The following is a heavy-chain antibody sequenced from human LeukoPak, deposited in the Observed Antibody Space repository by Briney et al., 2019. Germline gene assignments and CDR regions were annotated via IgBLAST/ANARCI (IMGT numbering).Heavy chain of an antibody. V-gene: IGHV3-7*01. CDR1: GFTFSSYW. Sequence: GGSLRLSCAASGFTFSSYWMSWVRQAPGKGLEWVANIKQDGSEKYYVDSVKGRFTISRDNAKNSLNLQMNSLRVEDTAVYYCARVNYGSGTCFDYWGQGTLVTVSS. CDR2: IKQDGSEK. D-gene: IGHD3-10*01. CDR3: ARVNYGSGTCFDY. J-gene: IGHJ4*02.